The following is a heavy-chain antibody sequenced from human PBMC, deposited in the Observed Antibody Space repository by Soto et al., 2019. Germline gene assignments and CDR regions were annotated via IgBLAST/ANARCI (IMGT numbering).Heavy chain of an antibody. CDR2: MNPNSGNT. Sequence: SVKVSFKASGYTFTSYDINLLLEATVQLLEWMGWMNPNSGNTGYAQKFQGRVTMTRNTSISTAYMELSSLRSEDTAVYYCARLRRWGRAFDIWGQGTMVTVSS. CDR1: GYTFTSYD. J-gene: IGHJ3*02. D-gene: IGHD3-16*01. CDR3: ARLRRWGRAFDI. V-gene: IGHV1-8*01.